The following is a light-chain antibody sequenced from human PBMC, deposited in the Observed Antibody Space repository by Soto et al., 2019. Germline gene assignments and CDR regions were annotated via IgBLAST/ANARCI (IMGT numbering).Light chain of an antibody. CDR2: GDN. J-gene: IGLJ1*01. V-gene: IGLV1-40*01. CDR1: SSNIGADYD. CDR3: QSYDSSLTTFV. Sequence: QSVLTHPPSVSGAPGQRVTISCTGSSSNIGADYDVHLYQQLPGTAPKRLIYGDNNRPSGVPDRFSGSKSGSSASLAITGLQAEDEADYYCQSYDSSLTTFVFGTGTKVTVL.